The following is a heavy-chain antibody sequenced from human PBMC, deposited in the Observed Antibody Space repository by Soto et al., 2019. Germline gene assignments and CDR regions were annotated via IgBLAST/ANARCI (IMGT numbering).Heavy chain of an antibody. CDR3: ARGNIAAAGRNAAYSFDY. V-gene: IGHV4-34*01. CDR2: INHSGST. CDR1: GGSCVDFY. D-gene: IGHD6-13*01. J-gene: IGHJ4*02. Sequence: SETLCLTSAVVGGSCVDFYWSCIRQPPGKGLEWIGEINHSGSTNYNPSLKSRVTISVDTSKNQFSLKLSSVTAADTAVYYCARGNIAAAGRNAAYSFDYWGQAPPVTVSS.